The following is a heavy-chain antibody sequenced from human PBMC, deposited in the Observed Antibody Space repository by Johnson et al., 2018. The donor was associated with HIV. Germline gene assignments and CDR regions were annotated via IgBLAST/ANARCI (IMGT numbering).Heavy chain of an antibody. D-gene: IGHD2-2*01. CDR2: ISYDASNK. J-gene: IGHJ3*02. CDR3: AKTAAADAFDI. V-gene: IGHV3-30*18. CDR1: RFTFSSFA. Sequence: QVLLVESGGGVVQPGRSLRLSCAASRFTFSSFAMHWVRQAPGKGLEWVAVISYDASNKYYADSVKGRFTISRDNSKNTLYLQMNSLRAEDTAVYYCAKTAAADAFDIWGQGTMVTVSS.